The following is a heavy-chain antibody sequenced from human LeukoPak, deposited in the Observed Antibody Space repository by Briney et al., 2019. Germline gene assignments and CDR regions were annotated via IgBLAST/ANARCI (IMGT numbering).Heavy chain of an antibody. Sequence: PGGSLRLSCAASGFTFSSYAMSWVRQAPGKGLEWVANIKQDGSERYYADSVKGRFTISRDNAKNSLYLQMNSLRAEDTAVYYCASPPWDSKYVSWFDPWGQGTLVTVSS. D-gene: IGHD4-11*01. CDR3: ASPPWDSKYVSWFDP. V-gene: IGHV3-7*01. J-gene: IGHJ5*02. CDR1: GFTFSSYA. CDR2: IKQDGSER.